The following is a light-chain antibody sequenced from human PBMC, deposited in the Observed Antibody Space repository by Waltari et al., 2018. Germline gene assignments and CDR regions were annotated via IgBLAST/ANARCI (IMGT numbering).Light chain of an antibody. CDR1: QSISTW. CDR3: QQSYRYSYT. CDR2: KAS. V-gene: IGKV1-5*03. Sequence: DIQMTQSPSTLSASVGDRVTITCRASQSISTWLAWYQQKPGKAPKLLIYKASSLESGVPSRFSGSGSGTEFTHTISSLQPDDFATYFCQQSYRYSYTFGQGTKLEIK. J-gene: IGKJ2*01.